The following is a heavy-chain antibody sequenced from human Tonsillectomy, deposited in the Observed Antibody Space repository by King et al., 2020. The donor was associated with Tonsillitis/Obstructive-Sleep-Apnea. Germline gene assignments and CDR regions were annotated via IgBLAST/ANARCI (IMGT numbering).Heavy chain of an antibody. CDR2: IYHDGST. D-gene: IGHD3-16*01. CDR3: ARRPLGLTFDY. Sequence: LQLQESGPGLVKPSETLSLTCTVSGGSISSSSYYWGWIRQPPGKVLEWIGSIYHDGSTYYNPSLKSRVTISVDTSTNQFSLKVSSVTATDTAMYYCARRPLGLTFDYWGQGALVTVSS. V-gene: IGHV4-39*01. J-gene: IGHJ4*02. CDR1: GGSISSSSYY.